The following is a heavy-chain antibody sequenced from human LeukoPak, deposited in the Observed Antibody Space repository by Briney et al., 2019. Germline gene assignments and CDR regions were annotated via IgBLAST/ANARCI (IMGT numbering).Heavy chain of an antibody. CDR2: IKTDGSEK. Sequence: GGSLRLSCEASGFTFSSYWMSWVRQAPGKGLEWVANIKTDGSEKYYVDSVKGRFTISRDNAKNSLYLQMNSLRAEDTAVYYCARGLYYYDSKGAFDYWGQGTLVTVSS. J-gene: IGHJ4*02. V-gene: IGHV3-7*03. CDR1: GFTFSSYW. CDR3: ARGLYYYDSKGAFDY. D-gene: IGHD3-22*01.